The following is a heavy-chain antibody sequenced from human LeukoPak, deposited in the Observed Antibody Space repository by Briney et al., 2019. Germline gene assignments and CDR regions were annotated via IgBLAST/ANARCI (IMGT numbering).Heavy chain of an antibody. J-gene: IGHJ4*02. CDR2: ISGSDGKI. CDR3: AKRIRDGYNTPIDY. CDR1: GFSVSTTY. Sequence: GGSLRLSCAASGFSVSTTYMSWVRQAPGKGLEWVSGISGSDGKISYADSVKGRFTISRDNSKNTLYLQMNSLRDEDTATYYCAKRIRDGYNTPIDYWGQGTLVTVSS. V-gene: IGHV3-23*01. D-gene: IGHD5-24*01.